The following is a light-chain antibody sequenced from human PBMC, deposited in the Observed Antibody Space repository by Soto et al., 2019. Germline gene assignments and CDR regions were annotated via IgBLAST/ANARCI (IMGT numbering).Light chain of an antibody. Sequence: AIRMTQSPSSISASTGDRVTITCRASQGISSYLALYQQKPAKAPKHLIYAASTLQSGVPSRFSGSGSGTDFTLTISCLQSEDFATYYCQQYYSDPLITFGQGTRLEI. CDR2: AAS. CDR3: QQYYSDPLIT. V-gene: IGKV1-8*01. CDR1: QGISSY. J-gene: IGKJ5*01.